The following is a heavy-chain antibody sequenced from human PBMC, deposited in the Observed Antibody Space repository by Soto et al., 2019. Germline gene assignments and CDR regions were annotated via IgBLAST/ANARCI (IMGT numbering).Heavy chain of an antibody. Sequence: QIQLVQSGGEVKKPGASVTVSCKVSGYAFTSHLLTWVRQAPGQRLECVGWISANSGNRKNRQGLQGRVTMTTESSTSTAYLELRDLRLDDTAVYYCARGGFLERSDFWGQGTMVTVSS. J-gene: IGHJ3*01. CDR1: GYAFTSHL. V-gene: IGHV1-18*04. D-gene: IGHD3-3*01. CDR3: ARGGFLERSDF. CDR2: ISANSGNR.